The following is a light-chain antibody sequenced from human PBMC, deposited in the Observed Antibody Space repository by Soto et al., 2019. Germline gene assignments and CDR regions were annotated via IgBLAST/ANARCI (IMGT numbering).Light chain of an antibody. CDR3: CSYPGSHTWV. CDR1: NSDIGNYNY. Sequence: QSALTQPRSVSGSPGQSVTISCTGTNSDIGNYNYVSWYQQHPGKAPKVMIYDVSKRPSGVAYLFSGSKGGNTASLTISGLQAEDDADYYCCSYPGSHTWVFGGGTKLTVL. J-gene: IGLJ3*02. V-gene: IGLV2-11*01. CDR2: DVS.